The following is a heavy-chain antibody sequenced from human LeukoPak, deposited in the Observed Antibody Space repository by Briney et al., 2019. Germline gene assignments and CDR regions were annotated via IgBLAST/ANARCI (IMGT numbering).Heavy chain of an antibody. J-gene: IGHJ4*02. Sequence: PSHTLSPTCAVYGGSFSGYYWSWIRQPPGKGLEWIGEINHSGSTNNNPSLKSRVTISVDTSKNQFSLKLSSVTAADTAVYCCARGGCSSTSCYGAPDYWGQGTLVTVSS. D-gene: IGHD2-2*01. CDR1: GGSFSGYY. CDR3: ARGGCSSTSCYGAPDY. CDR2: INHSGST. V-gene: IGHV4-34*01.